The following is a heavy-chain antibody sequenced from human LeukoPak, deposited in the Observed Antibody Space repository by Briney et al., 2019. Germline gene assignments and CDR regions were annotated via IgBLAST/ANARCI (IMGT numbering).Heavy chain of an antibody. V-gene: IGHV3-30*14. CDR3: ARDLKGGSYSGGFDY. J-gene: IGHJ4*02. CDR2: TTNDGRHR. CDR1: GFTVSSNY. D-gene: IGHD1-26*01. Sequence: PGGSLRLSCAASGFTVSSNYMSWVRQAPGKGLEWMTFTTNDGRHRYYADSVKGRFTISRDNSKNTLYLQMNSLRAEDTAVYYCARDLKGGSYSGGFDYWGQGTLVTVSS.